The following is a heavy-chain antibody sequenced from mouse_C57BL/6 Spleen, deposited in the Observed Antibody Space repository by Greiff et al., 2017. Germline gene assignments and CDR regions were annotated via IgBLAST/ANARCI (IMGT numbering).Heavy chain of an antibody. J-gene: IGHJ2*01. D-gene: IGHD2-3*01. V-gene: IGHV1-4*01. CDR3: ARGRGDGYSFYFDY. CDR2: INPSSGYT. Sequence: VQLQQSGAELARPGASVKMSCKASGYTFTSYTMHWVTQRPGQGLEWIGYINPSSGYTKYNQKFKDKATLTADKSSSTAYMQLSSRTSEDSAVYYCARGRGDGYSFYFDYWGQGTTLTVSS. CDR1: GYTFTSYT.